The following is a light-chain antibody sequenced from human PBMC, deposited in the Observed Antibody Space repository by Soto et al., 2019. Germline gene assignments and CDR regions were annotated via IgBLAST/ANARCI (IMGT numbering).Light chain of an antibody. CDR3: QSYDSSLSGSEV. Sequence: QSVLTQPPSVSGAPGQRVTISCTGSSSNIGAGHDVHWYQQLPGTAPKLLIYGNANRPSGVPDRFSGSKSGTSASLAITGLLAEDEADYYCQSYDSSLSGSEVFGTGTKLTVL. J-gene: IGLJ1*01. V-gene: IGLV1-40*01. CDR2: GNA. CDR1: SSNIGAGHD.